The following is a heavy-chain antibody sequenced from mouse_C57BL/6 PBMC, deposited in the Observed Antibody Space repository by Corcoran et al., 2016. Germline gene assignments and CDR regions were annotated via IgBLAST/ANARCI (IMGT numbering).Heavy chain of an antibody. D-gene: IGHD2-5*01. CDR2: INTYSGVP. CDR3: ARDYSNYGWFAY. J-gene: IGHJ3*01. CDR1: GYTFTTYG. Sequence: QIQLVQSGPELKKPGETVKISCKASGYTFTTYGMSWVKQAPGKGLKWMGWINTYSGVPKYADDFKGRFAFSLETSASTAYLQINNLKNEDTATYFCARDYSNYGWFAYWGQGTLVTVSA. V-gene: IGHV9-3*01.